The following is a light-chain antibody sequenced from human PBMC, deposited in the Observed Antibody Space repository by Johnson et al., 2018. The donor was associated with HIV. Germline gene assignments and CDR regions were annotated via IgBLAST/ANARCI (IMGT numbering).Light chain of an antibody. V-gene: IGLV1-51*01. CDR1: TSNFENYY. Sequence: QSVLTQPPSVSAAPGQRVTISCSGSTSNFENYYVSWYQHLPGTAPKLLIYDNNKRPSGIPDRFSGSKSGTSATLGITGLQTGDEADYYCGTWDSSLRFGFFGTGTKVTVL. J-gene: IGLJ1*01. CDR3: GTWDSSLRFGF. CDR2: DNN.